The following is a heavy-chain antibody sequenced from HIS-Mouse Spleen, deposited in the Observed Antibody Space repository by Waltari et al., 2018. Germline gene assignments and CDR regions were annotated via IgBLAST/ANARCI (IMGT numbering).Heavy chain of an antibody. CDR2: IYYSGST. CDR1: GGSILSSSYY. J-gene: IGHJ2*01. Sequence: QLQLQESGPGLVKPSETLSLTCTVSGGSILSSSYYWVWIRQPPGKGLEWIGSIYYSGSTYYNPSLKSRVTISVDTSKNQFSLKLSSVTAADTAVYYCAREIPYSSSWYDWYFDLWGRGTLVTVSS. D-gene: IGHD6-13*01. CDR3: AREIPYSSSWYDWYFDL. V-gene: IGHV4-39*07.